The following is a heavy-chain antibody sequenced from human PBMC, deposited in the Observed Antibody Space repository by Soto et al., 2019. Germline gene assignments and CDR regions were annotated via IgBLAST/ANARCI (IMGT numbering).Heavy chain of an antibody. CDR3: ARDRLARGIPVAGRIDY. J-gene: IGHJ4*02. CDR2: ISGSGAST. CDR1: GFNFIGYG. V-gene: IGHV3-23*01. Sequence: PGGPNRHPNTAFGFNFIGYGRSRVLKATGKGLEWVSAISGSGASTFYADSVKGRFTLSRDRSKNTLYLQMNSLRAEDTAVYYCARDRLARGIPVAGRIDYWGQGALVTVSS. D-gene: IGHD6-19*01.